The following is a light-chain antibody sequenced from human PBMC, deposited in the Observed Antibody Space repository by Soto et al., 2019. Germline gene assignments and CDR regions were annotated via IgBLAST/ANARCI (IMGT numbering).Light chain of an antibody. Sequence: DVQMTQSPSSLSASVGDRITITCRASEDISDYLAWYQQNPGKVPKLLIYAASTLQSGVPSRFSGSGSGTDFTLTISSLQPEDVATYYCQRYNSAPRTFGQGNKVEVK. CDR3: QRYNSAPRT. V-gene: IGKV1-27*01. CDR2: AAS. J-gene: IGKJ1*01. CDR1: EDISDY.